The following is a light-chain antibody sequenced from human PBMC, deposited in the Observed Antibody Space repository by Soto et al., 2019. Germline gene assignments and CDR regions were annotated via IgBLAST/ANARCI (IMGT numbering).Light chain of an antibody. V-gene: IGLV2-23*01. CDR2: EAT. Sequence: QSALTQPASVSGSPGRSITISSPGTSSDLGTYNLFSWYQQHPGKAPKLTIYEATKRPSGVSNRFSGSKSGNTASLTISGLQAEDEADYYCCSYAGGSTLVFGGGTKLTVL. J-gene: IGLJ3*02. CDR1: SSDLGTYNL. CDR3: CSYAGGSTLV.